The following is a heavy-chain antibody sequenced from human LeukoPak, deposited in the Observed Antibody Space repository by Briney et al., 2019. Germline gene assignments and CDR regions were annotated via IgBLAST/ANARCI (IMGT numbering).Heavy chain of an antibody. Sequence: PGGSLRLSCEASGFSFTNTWMSWVRQAPGKGLEWVGRVKSKADDGTTDYAAPVQGRFTISRDDSKNTLSLQMNSLKTEDTAVYYCAVVTTGYWGQGTLVTVSS. CDR1: GFSFTNTW. CDR3: AVVTTGY. D-gene: IGHD4-17*01. J-gene: IGHJ4*02. CDR2: VKSKADDGTT. V-gene: IGHV3-15*01.